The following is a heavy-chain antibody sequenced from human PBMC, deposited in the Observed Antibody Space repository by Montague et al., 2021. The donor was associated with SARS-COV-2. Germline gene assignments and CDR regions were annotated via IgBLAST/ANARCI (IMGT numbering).Heavy chain of an antibody. Sequence: SETLSLTCTVSGGSISSYYWSWIRQPPGKGLEWIGYIYYSGSTNYYPSLKSRVTISVDTSKNQFSLKLSSVTAADTAVYYCASGVKMAPDYWGQGTLVTVSS. V-gene: IGHV4-59*01. CDR1: GGSISSYY. CDR2: IYYSGST. J-gene: IGHJ4*02. D-gene: IGHD5-24*01. CDR3: ASGVKMAPDY.